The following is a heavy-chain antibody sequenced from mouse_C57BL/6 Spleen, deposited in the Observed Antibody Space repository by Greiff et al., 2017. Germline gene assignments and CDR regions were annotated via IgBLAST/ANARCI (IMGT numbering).Heavy chain of an antibody. CDR1: GFTFSNYW. Sequence: DVKLEESGGGLVQPGGSMKLSCVASGFTFSNYWMNWVRQSPEKGLEWVAQIRLKSDNYATHYAESVKGRFTISRDDSKSSVYLQMNNLRAEDTGIYYCAGEFRRNFDDWGQGTTLTVSS. J-gene: IGHJ2*01. CDR2: IRLKSDNYAT. CDR3: AGEFRRNFDD. V-gene: IGHV6-3*01.